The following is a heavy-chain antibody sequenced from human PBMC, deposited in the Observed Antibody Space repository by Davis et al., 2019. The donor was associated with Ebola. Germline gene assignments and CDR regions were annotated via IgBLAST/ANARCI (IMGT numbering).Heavy chain of an antibody. D-gene: IGHD5-18*01. V-gene: IGHV3-53*04. J-gene: IGHJ5*02. CDR1: GFTVSSNY. CDR3: ARVVYSYDSWFDP. CDR2: IYSGGST. Sequence: GGSLRLSCAASGFTVSSNYMSWVRQAPGKGLEWVSVIYSGGSTYYADSVKGRFTISRHNSKNTLYLQMNSLRAEDTAVYYCARVVYSYDSWFDPWGQGTLVIVS.